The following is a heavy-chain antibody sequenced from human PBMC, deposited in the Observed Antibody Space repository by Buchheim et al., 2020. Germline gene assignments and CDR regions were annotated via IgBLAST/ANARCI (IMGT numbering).Heavy chain of an antibody. CDR1: GFTFSSYW. Sequence: EVQLVESGGGLVQPGGSLRLSCAASGFTFSSYWMSWVRQAPGKGLEGVANIREDGSKKYYVDSVKGRVSISSADAKNSLYLQMNSLRAEDTAVYYCSRDHIQPGDYWGQGTL. CDR3: SRDHIQPGDY. J-gene: IGHJ4*02. V-gene: IGHV3-7*03. CDR2: IREDGSKK. D-gene: IGHD1-14*01.